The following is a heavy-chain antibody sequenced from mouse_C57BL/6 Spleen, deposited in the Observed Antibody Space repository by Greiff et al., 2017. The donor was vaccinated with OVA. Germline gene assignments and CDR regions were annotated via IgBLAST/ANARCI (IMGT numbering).Heavy chain of an antibody. J-gene: IGHJ2*01. Sequence: EVHLVESEGGLVQPGSSMKLSCTASGFTFSDYYMAWVRQVPEKGLEWVANINYDGSSTYYLDSLKSRFIISRDNAKNILYLQMSSLKSEDTATYYCARSGYYSNYDYWGQGTTLTVSS. CDR1: GFTFSDYY. D-gene: IGHD2-5*01. V-gene: IGHV5-16*01. CDR2: INYDGSST. CDR3: ARSGYYSNYDY.